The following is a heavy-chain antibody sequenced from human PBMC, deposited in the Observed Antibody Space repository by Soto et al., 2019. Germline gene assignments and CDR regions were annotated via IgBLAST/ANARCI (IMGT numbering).Heavy chain of an antibody. D-gene: IGHD1-26*01. Sequence: QVQLVESGGGVVQPGRSLRLSCAASGFTFSSYGMHWVRQAPGKGLEWVAVISYDGSNKYYADSVKGRFTISRDNSKNTLYMQMNSLRAEDTAVSYCAKGGSSRDEWERNEYYFDYWGQGTLVTVSS. CDR2: ISYDGSNK. V-gene: IGHV3-30*18. CDR1: GFTFSSYG. CDR3: AKGGSSRDEWERNEYYFDY. J-gene: IGHJ4*02.